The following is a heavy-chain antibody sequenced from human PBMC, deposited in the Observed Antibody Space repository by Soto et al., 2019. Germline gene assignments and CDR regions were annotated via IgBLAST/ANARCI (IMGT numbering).Heavy chain of an antibody. J-gene: IGHJ5*02. CDR2: IYYSGST. CDR3: ARDVVVVPAAIRWFDP. CDR1: GGSISSGGYY. V-gene: IGHV4-31*03. Sequence: QVQLQESGPGLVKPSQTLSLTCTVSGGSISSGGYYWSWIRQHPGKGLEWIGYIYYSGSTYYNPYLTSRVTISVDTPQNRFSLKLSSVTAADTAVYYCARDVVVVPAAIRWFDPWGQGTLVTVSS. D-gene: IGHD2-2*01.